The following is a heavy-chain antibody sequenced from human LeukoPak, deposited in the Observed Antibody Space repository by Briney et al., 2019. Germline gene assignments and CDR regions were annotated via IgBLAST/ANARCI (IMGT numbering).Heavy chain of an antibody. CDR3: ARGSGPFDP. CDR1: GGSFSGYY. J-gene: IGHJ5*02. V-gene: IGHV4-34*01. D-gene: IGHD3-10*01. Sequence: SETLSLTCAVYGGSFSGYYWSWIRQPPGKGLEWIGEINHSGSTNYNPSLKSRVTISVDTSKNQFSLKLSSVTAADTAVYYCARGSGPFDPCGQGTLVTVSS. CDR2: INHSGST.